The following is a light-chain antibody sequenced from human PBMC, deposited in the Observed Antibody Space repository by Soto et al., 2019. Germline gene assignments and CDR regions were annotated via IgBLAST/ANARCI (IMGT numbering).Light chain of an antibody. CDR1: QSISTF. CDR3: QQSYTTPRT. J-gene: IGKJ1*01. CDR2: AAS. Sequence: DIQMTQSPSSFSSSVGDRVSVTCRASQSISTFLNWYQQRPGEAPKLLIYAASSLQSGVLSRFSGSGSGADFTLTIGSLQPEDFATYYCQQSYTTPRTFGQGTKVDIK. V-gene: IGKV1-39*01.